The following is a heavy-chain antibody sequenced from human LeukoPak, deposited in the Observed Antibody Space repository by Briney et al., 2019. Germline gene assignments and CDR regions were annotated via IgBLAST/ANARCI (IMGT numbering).Heavy chain of an antibody. D-gene: IGHD5-12*01. V-gene: IGHV4-34*01. J-gene: IGHJ4*02. Sequence: SETLSLTCAVSGGSFSGYYWSWIRQPPGKGLEWIGEINHSGSTNYNPSLKSRVTISVDTSKNQFSLKLSSVTAADTAVYYCARGGYSGYDSFDYWGQGTLVTVSS. CDR1: GGSFSGYY. CDR3: ARGGYSGYDSFDY. CDR2: INHSGST.